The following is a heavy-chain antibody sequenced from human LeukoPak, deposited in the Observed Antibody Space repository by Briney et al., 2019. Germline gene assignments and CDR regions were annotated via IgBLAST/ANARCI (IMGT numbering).Heavy chain of an antibody. J-gene: IGHJ4*02. CDR1: GYTFTSYD. D-gene: IGHD3-22*01. CDR2: MNPNSGNT. CDR3: ARGDSRSYMSDY. V-gene: IGHV1-8*01. Sequence: ASVKVSCKASGYTFTSYDINWVRQATGQGLEWVGWMNPNSGNTGYAQKFQGRVTMTRNTSISTAYMELSSLTSEDTAVYYCARGDSRSYMSDYWGQGTLVTVSS.